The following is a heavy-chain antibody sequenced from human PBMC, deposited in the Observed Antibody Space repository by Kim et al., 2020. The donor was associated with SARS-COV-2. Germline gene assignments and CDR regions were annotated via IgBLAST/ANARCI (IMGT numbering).Heavy chain of an antibody. Sequence: SETLSLTCAVYGGSFSGYYWSWIRQPPGKGLEWIGEINHSGSTNYNPSLKSRVTISVDTSKNQFSLKLSSVTAADTAVYYCAREPHSYDFWSGYYHPLYYFDYWGQGTLVTVSS. CDR3: AREPHSYDFWSGYYHPLYYFDY. J-gene: IGHJ4*02. D-gene: IGHD3-3*01. CDR1: GGSFSGYY. CDR2: INHSGST. V-gene: IGHV4-34*01.